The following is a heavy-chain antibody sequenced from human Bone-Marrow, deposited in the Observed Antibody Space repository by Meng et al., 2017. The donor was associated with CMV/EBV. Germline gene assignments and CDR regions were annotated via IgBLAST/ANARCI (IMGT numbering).Heavy chain of an antibody. CDR3: TRLREQLVYYYGMDV. CDR2: IRSKANIYAT. V-gene: IGHV3-73*01. D-gene: IGHD6-6*01. Sequence: GESLKISCAASGFTFSGSAMHWVRQASGKGLEWVGRIRSKANIYATAYAASVKGRFTISRDDSKNTAYLQMNSLKTEDTAVYYCTRLREQLVYYYGMDVWGQGTTVTVSS. CDR1: GFTFSGSA. J-gene: IGHJ6*02.